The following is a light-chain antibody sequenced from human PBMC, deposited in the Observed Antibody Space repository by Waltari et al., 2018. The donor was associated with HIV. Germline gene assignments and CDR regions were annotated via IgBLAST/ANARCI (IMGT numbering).Light chain of an antibody. CDR3: QQSYDSPIT. CDR1: QTIGRS. Sequence: DIHMTQSPSSLSASVGDRVTITCRASQTIGRSLNWYQQKPRNPPKLLIYNVSTLQTGVPSKFSGDGYGTDFALTISSLHLEDFATYCCQQSYDSPITFGQGTRLEIK. CDR2: NVS. V-gene: IGKV1-39*01. J-gene: IGKJ5*01.